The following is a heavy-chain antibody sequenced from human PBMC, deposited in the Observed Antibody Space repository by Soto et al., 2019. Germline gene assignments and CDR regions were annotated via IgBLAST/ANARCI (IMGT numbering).Heavy chain of an antibody. V-gene: IGHV4-31*03. D-gene: IGHD6-13*01. CDR3: ARGSSSWYRSNLALAVHFDS. CDR2: IYDSGTP. CDR1: GGSISSGGYY. J-gene: IGHJ4*02. Sequence: QVQLQESGPGLVKPSQTLSLTCTVSGGSISSGGYYWSWIRQHPGKGLEWIGYIYDSGTPYYNPRLRRRLSISGDTSKNHFSLNLSSLTAADTAVYYCARGSSSWYRSNLALAVHFDSWGQGTLVTVSS.